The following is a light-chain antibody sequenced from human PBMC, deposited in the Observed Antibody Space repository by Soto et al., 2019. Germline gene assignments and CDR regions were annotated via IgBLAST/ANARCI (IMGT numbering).Light chain of an antibody. V-gene: IGLV2-14*01. CDR3: SSYTSSSTLV. Sequence: QSVLTQPASVSGSPGQSITISCTGSSSDVGGYNYVSWYQQHPGKAPKLMIYEVSNRPSGISNHFSGSKSGNTASLTLSGLQAEDEADYYCSSYTSSSTLVFGGGTQLTVL. CDR2: EVS. CDR1: SSDVGGYNY. J-gene: IGLJ2*01.